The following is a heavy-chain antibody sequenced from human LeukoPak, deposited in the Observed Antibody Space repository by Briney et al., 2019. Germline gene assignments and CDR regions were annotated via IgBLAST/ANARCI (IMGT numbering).Heavy chain of an antibody. CDR1: GYTFTGYY. CDR2: INPSGGST. J-gene: IGHJ4*02. Sequence: ASVKVSCKASGYTFTGYYMHWVRQAPGQGLEWMGIINPSGGSTSYAQKFQGRVTMTRDMSTSTVYMELSSLRSEDTAVYYCARASYGGNYSDYWGQGTLVTVSS. D-gene: IGHD4-23*01. V-gene: IGHV1-46*01. CDR3: ARASYGGNYSDY.